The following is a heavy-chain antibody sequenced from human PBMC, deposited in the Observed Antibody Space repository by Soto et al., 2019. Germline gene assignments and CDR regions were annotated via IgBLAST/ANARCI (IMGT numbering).Heavy chain of an antibody. Sequence: SETLSLTCTVSGGSVSIGAYYLTWIRQRPGKGLEWIGYIYYSGSTYYSPSLKSRLSISLDTSKNQFSLRLSSVTAADTAMYYCARAWLRGLYAFDIWCQGDIITVSS. V-gene: IGHV4-31*03. CDR1: GGSVSIGAYY. CDR3: ARAWLRGLYAFDI. CDR2: IYYSGST. D-gene: IGHD5-12*01. J-gene: IGHJ3*02.